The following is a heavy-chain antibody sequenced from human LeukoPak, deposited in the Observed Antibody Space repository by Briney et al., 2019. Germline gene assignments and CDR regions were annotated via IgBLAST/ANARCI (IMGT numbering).Heavy chain of an antibody. CDR3: ARAPQNTAGHFDY. Sequence: GGSLRLSCAASGFTVSSNYMTWVRQAPGKGLEWVSVIYSAGSTYYADSVKGRFTISRDIPKNTLYLQMNSLRAEDTAVYYCARAPQNTAGHFDYWGQGTLVTVSS. V-gene: IGHV3-53*01. CDR1: GFTVSSNY. J-gene: IGHJ4*02. CDR2: IYSAGST. D-gene: IGHD5-18*01.